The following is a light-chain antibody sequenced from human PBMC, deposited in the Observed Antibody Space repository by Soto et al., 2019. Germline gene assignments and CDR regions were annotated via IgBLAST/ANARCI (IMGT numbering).Light chain of an antibody. Sequence: QSVLTQPPSVSAAPGQQVTISCSRSSSNIGNDYVSWYQQLPGTAPKLLIYDNNKRAAGIPDRFSGSESGTSATLGITGLRTGDEADYYCGRWDSRLSTYVFGTGTKVTVL. CDR3: GRWDSRLSTYV. V-gene: IGLV1-51*01. J-gene: IGLJ1*01. CDR1: SSNIGNDY. CDR2: DNN.